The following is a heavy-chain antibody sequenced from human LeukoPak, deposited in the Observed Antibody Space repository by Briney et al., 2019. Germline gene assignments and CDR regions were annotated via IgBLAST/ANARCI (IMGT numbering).Heavy chain of an antibody. CDR2: IYSGGST. D-gene: IGHD2-15*01. Sequence: GGSLRLSCAASGFTVSSNYMSWVRQAPGKGLEWVSVIYSGGSTYYADSVKGRFTISRDNSKNTLYLQMNSPRAEDTVVYYCASRYCSGGSCYLVHYYYGMDVWGQGTTVTVSS. CDR3: ASRYCSGGSCYLVHYYYGMDV. V-gene: IGHV3-53*01. CDR1: GFTVSSNY. J-gene: IGHJ6*02.